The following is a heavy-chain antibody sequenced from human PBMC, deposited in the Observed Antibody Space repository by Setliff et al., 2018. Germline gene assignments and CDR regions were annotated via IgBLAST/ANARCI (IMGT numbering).Heavy chain of an antibody. V-gene: IGHV4-59*11. CDR3: ARQDGRITMIVVVMQAFDI. D-gene: IGHD3-22*01. J-gene: IGHJ3*02. CDR2: IYYSGST. CDR1: GGSISSHY. Sequence: KASETLSLTCTVSGGSISSHYWSWIRQPPGKGLEWIGSIYYSGSTNYNPSLKSRVTISVDTSKNQFSLKLSSVTAADTAVYYCARQDGRITMIVVVMQAFDIWGQGTMVTVSS.